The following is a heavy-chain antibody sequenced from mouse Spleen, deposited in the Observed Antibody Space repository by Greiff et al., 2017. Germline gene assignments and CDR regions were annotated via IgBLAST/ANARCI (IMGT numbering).Heavy chain of an antibody. CDR3: ARGKLPFAY. CDR1: GYAFTNYL. V-gene: IGHV1-54*01. J-gene: IGHJ4*01. D-gene: IGHD5-5*01. CDR2: INPGSGGT. Sequence: QVQLQQSGAELVRPGTSVKVSCKASGYAFTNYLIEWVKQRPGQGLEWIGVINPGSGGTNYNEKFKGKATLTADKSSSTAYMQLSSLTSEDSAVYFCARGKLPFAYWGQGTSVTVSS.